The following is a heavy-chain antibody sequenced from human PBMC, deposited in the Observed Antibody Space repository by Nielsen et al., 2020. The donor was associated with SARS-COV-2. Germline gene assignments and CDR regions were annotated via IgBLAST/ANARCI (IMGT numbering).Heavy chain of an antibody. CDR1: GGSFSGYY. Sequence: SETLSLTCAVYGGSFSGYYWSWIRQSPGKGLEWIGEINHSGSTNYNPSLKSRVTISVDTSKDQFSLRLTSLTAADTAVYYCAREHWGSRYYGMDVWGQGTTVTVSS. V-gene: IGHV4-34*01. J-gene: IGHJ6*02. D-gene: IGHD7-27*01. CDR2: INHSGST. CDR3: AREHWGSRYYGMDV.